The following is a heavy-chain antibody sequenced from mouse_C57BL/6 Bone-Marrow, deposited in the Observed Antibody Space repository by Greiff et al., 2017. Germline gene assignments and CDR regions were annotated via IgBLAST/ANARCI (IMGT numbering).Heavy chain of an antibody. CDR2: IRNKANGYTT. Sequence: EVKVVESGGGLVQPGGSLSLSCAASGFTFTDYYMSWVRQPPGKALEWLGFIRNKANGYTTEYSASVKGRFTISRDNSQSILYLQMNALRAEDSATYYCARPYGNFAWFAYWGQGTLVTVSA. CDR1: GFTFTDYY. J-gene: IGHJ3*01. V-gene: IGHV7-3*01. CDR3: ARPYGNFAWFAY. D-gene: IGHD2-1*01.